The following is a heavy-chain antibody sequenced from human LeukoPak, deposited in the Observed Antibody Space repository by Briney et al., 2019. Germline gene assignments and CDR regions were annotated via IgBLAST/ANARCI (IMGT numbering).Heavy chain of an antibody. V-gene: IGHV4-39*01. CDR2: IYYSGST. CDR1: GGSISSSSYY. CDR3: ARIPIVGATTPDY. J-gene: IGHJ4*02. Sequence: SETLSLTCTVSGGSISSSSYYWGWVRQPPGKGLEWIGSIYYSGSTYYNPSLKSRVTISVDTSKNQFSLKLSSVTAADTAVYYCARIPIVGATTPDYWGQGTLVTVSS. D-gene: IGHD1-26*01.